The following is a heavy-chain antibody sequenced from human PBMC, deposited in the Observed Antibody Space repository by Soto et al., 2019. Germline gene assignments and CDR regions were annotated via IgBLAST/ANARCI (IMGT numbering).Heavy chain of an antibody. CDR1: GDSVFTNSAA. J-gene: IGHJ4*02. CDR2: TYYRSKWYN. D-gene: IGHD6-13*01. Sequence: SQTLSLTCAISGDSVFTNSAAWNWIRQSPSRGLEWLRRTYYRSKWYNDYALSVKSRITINPDTSKNQFSLQLDSVTPEDTAVYYCARDMAAAGYYFDYWGQGTLVTVSS. CDR3: ARDMAAAGYYFDY. V-gene: IGHV6-1*01.